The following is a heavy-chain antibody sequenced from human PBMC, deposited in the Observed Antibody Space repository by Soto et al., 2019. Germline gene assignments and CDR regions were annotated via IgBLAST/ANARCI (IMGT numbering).Heavy chain of an antibody. CDR1: SESLSGYY. CDR2: IDGSGNT. J-gene: IGHJ4*02. Sequence: QVQLQQWGAGLLKPSETLSLTCAVNSESLSGYYWSWIRQSPGKGLEWIGEIDGSGNTNYSPSLRSRVAMSVDTAKSHFSLNLHSVSAADTAAYYCVGARGRLVGFDYWGQGTLVTVSS. V-gene: IGHV4-34*01. CDR3: VGARGRLVGFDY. D-gene: IGHD1-26*01.